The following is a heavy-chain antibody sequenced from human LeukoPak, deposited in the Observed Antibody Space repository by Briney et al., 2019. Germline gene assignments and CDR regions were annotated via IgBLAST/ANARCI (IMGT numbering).Heavy chain of an antibody. J-gene: IGHJ3*02. Sequence: GGSLRLSCAASAFTFSNYWMSWVRQAPGKGLEWVANIKQDGSEKYYVDSVEGRFTISRDNAKNSLYLQMNSLRAEDTALYYCARDDGGSFSTTFDIWGQGTMVTVSS. CDR1: AFTFSNYW. CDR2: IKQDGSEK. CDR3: ARDDGGSFSTTFDI. D-gene: IGHD1-26*01. V-gene: IGHV3-7*01.